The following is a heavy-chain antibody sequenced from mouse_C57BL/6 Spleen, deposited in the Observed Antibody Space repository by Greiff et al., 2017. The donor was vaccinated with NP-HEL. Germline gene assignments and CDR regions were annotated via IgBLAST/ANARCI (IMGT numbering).Heavy chain of an antibody. CDR1: GFTFSDAW. Sequence: EVMLVESGGGLVQPGGSMKLSCAASGFTFSDAWMDWVRQSPEKGLEWVAEIRNKANNHATYYAESVKGRVTISRDDSKSSVYLQMNSLRAEDTGIYYCTRPSTMVTTTGFAYWGQGTLVTVSA. CDR3: TRPSTMVTTTGFAY. CDR2: IRNKANNHAT. V-gene: IGHV6-6*01. J-gene: IGHJ3*01. D-gene: IGHD2-2*01.